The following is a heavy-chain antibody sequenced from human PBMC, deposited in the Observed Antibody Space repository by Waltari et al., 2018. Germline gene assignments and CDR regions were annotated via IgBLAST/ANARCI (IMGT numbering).Heavy chain of an antibody. CDR2: IYYGGST. CDR3: AREGFPY. J-gene: IGHJ4*02. V-gene: IGHV4-39*07. CDR1: GGSVSSSTYY. Sequence: QLQLQESGPGLVKPSETLSLTCTVSGGSVSSSTYYWGWLRQPPGKGLEWIGGIYYGGSTYYNPSLKSRVTISVDTSKNQFSLRLSSVTAADTAVYYCAREGFPYWGQGTLVTVSS.